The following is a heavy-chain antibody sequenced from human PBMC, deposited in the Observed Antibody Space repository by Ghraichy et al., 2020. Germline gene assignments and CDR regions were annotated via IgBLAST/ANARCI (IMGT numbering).Heavy chain of an antibody. Sequence: GGSLRLSCAASGFTFSSYEMNWVRQAPGKGLEWVSYISSSGSTIYYADSVKGRFTISRDNAKNSLYLQMNSLRAEDTAGYYCARDPHCSSTSCYARDAFDIWGQGTMVTVSS. CDR1: GFTFSSYE. V-gene: IGHV3-48*03. J-gene: IGHJ3*02. CDR3: ARDPHCSSTSCYARDAFDI. CDR2: ISSSGSTI. D-gene: IGHD2-2*01.